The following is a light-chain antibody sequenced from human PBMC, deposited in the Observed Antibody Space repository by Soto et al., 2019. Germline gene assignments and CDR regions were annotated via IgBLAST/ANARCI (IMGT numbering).Light chain of an antibody. CDR2: AAS. V-gene: IGKV1-8*01. Sequence: AIRMTQSPSSFSASTGDRVTITCRASQGISSYLAWYQQKPGKAPKLLIYAASTLQSGVPSMVSGSGSGSDFTLTVRCLQSEEFATYFCQQYFSYPLTFGGGTKVDIK. CDR1: QGISSY. J-gene: IGKJ4*01. CDR3: QQYFSYPLT.